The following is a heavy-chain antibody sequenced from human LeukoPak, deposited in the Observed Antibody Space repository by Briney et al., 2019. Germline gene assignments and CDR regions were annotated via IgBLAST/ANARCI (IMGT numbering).Heavy chain of an antibody. D-gene: IGHD5-18*01. CDR3: AKADTAMITLMAFDI. CDR2: ISWNSAII. V-gene: IGHV3-9*01. CDR1: GFSLGDIG. Sequence: GGSLRLSCAPSGFSLGDIGIHWVRQAPGKGLEWVSCISWNSAIIVHADSVKGRFTIARDNAKNSLYLQMNSLRAEDTAFYYCAKADTAMITLMAFDIWGQGTMVTVSS. J-gene: IGHJ3*02.